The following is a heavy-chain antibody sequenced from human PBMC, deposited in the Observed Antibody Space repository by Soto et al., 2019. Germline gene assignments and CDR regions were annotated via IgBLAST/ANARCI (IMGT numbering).Heavy chain of an antibody. CDR2: IYYSGST. CDR1: GGSISSYY. CDR3: ASGDYYDSSGYSSLFDY. Sequence: SETLSLTYTVSGGSISSYYWSWIRQPPGKGLEWIGYIYYSGSTNYNPSLKSRVTISVDTSKNQFSLKLSSVTAADTAVYYCASGDYYDSSGYSSLFDYWGQGTLVTVSS. V-gene: IGHV4-59*01. D-gene: IGHD3-22*01. J-gene: IGHJ4*02.